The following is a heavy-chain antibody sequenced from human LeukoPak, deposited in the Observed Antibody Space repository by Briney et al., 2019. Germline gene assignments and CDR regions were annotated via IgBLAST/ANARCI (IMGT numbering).Heavy chain of an antibody. D-gene: IGHD2-15*01. V-gene: IGHV4-39*07. CDR3: AGGRYCIGGNCYPGYFDS. J-gene: IGHJ4*02. CDR2: IFYSGIT. CDR1: GASISSSSYY. Sequence: PSETLSLTCTVSGASISSSSYYWGWIRQPPGKRLEWIGTIFYSGITYYNPSLKSRVTMSIDTSKNQFSLNLRSVTAADTAVFYCAGGRYCIGGNCYPGYFDSWGQGSLVTVSS.